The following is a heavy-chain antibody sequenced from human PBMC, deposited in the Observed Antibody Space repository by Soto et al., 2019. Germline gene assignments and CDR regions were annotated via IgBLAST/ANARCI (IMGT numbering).Heavy chain of an antibody. V-gene: IGHV3-7*01. J-gene: IGHJ4*02. Sequence: GGCMRLSWAASGFTFSSYWMSWVRQATGEGLEWLANIKQDGGDKDDVENVRGRLTIFRDNGKNSLYLQMNSLRAGDTAVYYCVRSYGGYGGYCFDCWGQGTLVTVSS. D-gene: IGHD5-12*01. CDR2: IKQDGGDK. CDR3: VRSYGGYGGYCFDC. CDR1: GFTFSSYW.